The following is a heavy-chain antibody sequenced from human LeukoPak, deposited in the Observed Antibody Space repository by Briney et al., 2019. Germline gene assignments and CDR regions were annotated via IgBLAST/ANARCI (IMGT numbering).Heavy chain of an antibody. Sequence: PGGSLRLSCAASGFTFTNYAMSWVRQAPGKGLEWVSSVSNSGATTYYADSVKGRFTISRDNSKNTLYLQMNSLRAEDTAVYYCAKGGDLYCTNGICFPRPFDYWGQGTLVTVSS. J-gene: IGHJ4*02. D-gene: IGHD2-8*01. CDR3: AKGGDLYCTNGICFPRPFDY. CDR2: VSNSGATT. CDR1: GFTFTNYA. V-gene: IGHV3-23*01.